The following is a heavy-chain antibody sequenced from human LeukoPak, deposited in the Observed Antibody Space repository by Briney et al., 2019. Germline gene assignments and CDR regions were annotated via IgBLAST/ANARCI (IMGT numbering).Heavy chain of an antibody. CDR1: GFTFSSYA. CDR3: VKDLYSIAAAGGAFDI. V-gene: IGHV3-64D*09. CDR2: ISSNGGRT. Sequence: PGGSLRLSRSASGFTFSSYAMHWVRQAPGKGLEYVSAISSNGGRTYYADSVKGRFTISRDNSKNTLYLQMSSLRAEDTAVYYCVKDLYSIAAAGGAFDIWGQGTMVTVSS. D-gene: IGHD6-13*01. J-gene: IGHJ3*02.